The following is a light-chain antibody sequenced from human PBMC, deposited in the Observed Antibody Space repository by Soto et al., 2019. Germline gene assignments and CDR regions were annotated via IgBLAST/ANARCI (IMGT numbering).Light chain of an antibody. CDR1: QSVDSNF. Sequence: EIVLTQSPGTLSLSPGERATLFCRTSQSVDSNFLAWYQQKPGQAPSLLVYGSSTRAAGVPDRFSGSGSGSDFTLTISRLEPEDFAVYYCQQYGRSPLLYTFGQGTKLGVK. CDR2: GSS. J-gene: IGKJ2*01. V-gene: IGKV3-20*01. CDR3: QQYGRSPLLYT.